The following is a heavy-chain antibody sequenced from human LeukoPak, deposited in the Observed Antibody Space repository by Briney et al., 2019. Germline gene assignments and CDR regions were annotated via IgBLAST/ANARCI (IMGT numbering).Heavy chain of an antibody. CDR1: GFKFDEDG. Sequence: GGSLRLSCAASGFKFDEDGMSWVREVPGKGLEWVSGLSWDGADRIYADSVRGRLTISRDNAKNSLFLQMNSLRAEDTALYYCAKAGDYYDSSALLKAFDIWGQGTMVTVSS. CDR3: AKAGDYYDSSALLKAFDI. V-gene: IGHV3-20*04. CDR2: LSWDGADR. D-gene: IGHD3-22*01. J-gene: IGHJ3*02.